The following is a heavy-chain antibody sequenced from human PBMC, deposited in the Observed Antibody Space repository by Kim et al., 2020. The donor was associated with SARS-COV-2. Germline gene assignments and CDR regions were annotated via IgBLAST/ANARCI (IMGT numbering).Heavy chain of an antibody. V-gene: IGHV5-51*01. D-gene: IGHD6-13*01. Sequence: SPSCQGQVTISADKSISTAYLQWSSLKASDTAMYYCARSGYSSSWPAFDIWGQGTMVTVSS. CDR3: ARSGYSSSWPAFDI. J-gene: IGHJ3*02.